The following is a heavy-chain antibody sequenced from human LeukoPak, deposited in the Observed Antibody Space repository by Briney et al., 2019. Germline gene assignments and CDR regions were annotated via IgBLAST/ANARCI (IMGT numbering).Heavy chain of an antibody. CDR3: AKTHKLLWFGDY. J-gene: IGHJ4*02. D-gene: IGHD3-10*01. CDR2: ISGSGGST. Sequence: GGSLRLSCAASGFTFSSYAMSWVRQAPGKGLEWVSAISGSGGSTYYADSVKGRFTISRDNSKNTLYLKMNSLRAEDTAVYYCAKTHKLLWFGDYWGQGTLVTVSS. V-gene: IGHV3-23*01. CDR1: GFTFSSYA.